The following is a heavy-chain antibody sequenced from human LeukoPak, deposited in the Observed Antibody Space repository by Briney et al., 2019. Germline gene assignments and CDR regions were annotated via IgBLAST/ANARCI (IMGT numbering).Heavy chain of an antibody. D-gene: IGHD3-10*01. V-gene: IGHV1-2*02. CDR3: ARVSGYYGSGSYIPPDYFDY. J-gene: IGHJ4*02. CDR2: INPNSGGT. Sequence: GASVKVSCKASGYTFTGYYMHWVRQAPGQGLEWMGWINPNSGGTNYAQKFQGRVTMTRDTSTSTVYMELSSLRSEDTAVYYCARVSGYYGSGSYIPPDYFDYWGQGTLVTVSS. CDR1: GYTFTGYY.